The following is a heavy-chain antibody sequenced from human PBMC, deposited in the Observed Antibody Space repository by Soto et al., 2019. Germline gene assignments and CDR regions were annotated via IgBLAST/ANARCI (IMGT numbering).Heavy chain of an antibody. Sequence: PSVKVSFKAAGYTFTGYYMHWVRQAHGQGLEWMGWINPNSGGTNYAQKFQGWVTMTRDTSITTAYMELSRLRSDDTAVYYCARQMIGAPGGFDIWGQGTMVTVSS. CDR2: INPNSGGT. J-gene: IGHJ3*02. CDR3: ARQMIGAPGGFDI. CDR1: GYTFTGYY. V-gene: IGHV1-2*04. D-gene: IGHD3-22*01.